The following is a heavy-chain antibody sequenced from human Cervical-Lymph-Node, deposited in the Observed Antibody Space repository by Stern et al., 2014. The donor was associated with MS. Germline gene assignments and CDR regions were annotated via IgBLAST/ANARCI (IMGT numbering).Heavy chain of an antibody. V-gene: IGHV2-26*01. D-gene: IGHD6-19*01. CDR1: GFSLSNARMG. J-gene: IGHJ4*02. CDR3: ARIGVELAGSLDY. Sequence: QVTLKESGPVLVKPTETLTLTCTVSGFSLSNARMGVSWIRQPPEKALEWLGPLFSNDEKFYNSSMKNRLTISKDTSKSQVVLTMTNMDPVDTATYYCARIGVELAGSLDYWGQGTLVTVSS. CDR2: LFSNDEK.